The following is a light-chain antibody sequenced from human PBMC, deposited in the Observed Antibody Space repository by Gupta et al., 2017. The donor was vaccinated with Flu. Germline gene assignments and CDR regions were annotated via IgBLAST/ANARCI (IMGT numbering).Light chain of an antibody. V-gene: IGLV2-14*01. CDR2: EVS. CDR3: NSYTSSITRVV. J-gene: IGLJ2*01. CDR1: TSDVGGYNY. Sequence: QSALTPPASVSGAPRQSITISCTGTTSDVGGYNYVSWYQQYPGKAPKLLIYEVSNRPSGVSNRFSGSKSGNTASLTISGRQAEDEADYYCNSYTSSITRVVFGGGTKLTV.